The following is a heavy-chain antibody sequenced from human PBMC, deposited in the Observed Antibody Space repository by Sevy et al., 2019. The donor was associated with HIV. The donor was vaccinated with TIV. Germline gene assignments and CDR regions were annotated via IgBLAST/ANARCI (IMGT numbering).Heavy chain of an antibody. CDR2: ISTGRSTI. CDR3: AREGGYSDQGMDV. D-gene: IGHD5-18*01. V-gene: IGHV3-48*01. J-gene: IGHJ6*02. Sequence: GGSLRLSCAASGFTFTSYSFNWVRQAPGKGLEWLSYISTGRSTIYYADSVKGRFTISRDNAKKSLYLQMNSLRVEDTAVYYCAREGGYSDQGMDVWGQGTTVTVSS. CDR1: GFTFTSYS.